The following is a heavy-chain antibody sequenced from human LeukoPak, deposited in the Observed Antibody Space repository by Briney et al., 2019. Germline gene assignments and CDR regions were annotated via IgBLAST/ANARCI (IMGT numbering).Heavy chain of an antibody. CDR2: MNPISGNT. V-gene: IGHV1-8*02. D-gene: IGHD3-10*01. Sequence: GASVKLSCKASGYTFTNYDMSLVRQATGQGLEWMGWMNPISGNTGYTQKLQGRVTMTRDTSITTAYMELNNLKSEDTAVYYCTRAPSGSMDRGVDAFDIWGQGTVVTVSS. CDR3: TRAPSGSMDRGVDAFDI. J-gene: IGHJ3*02. CDR1: GYTFTNYD.